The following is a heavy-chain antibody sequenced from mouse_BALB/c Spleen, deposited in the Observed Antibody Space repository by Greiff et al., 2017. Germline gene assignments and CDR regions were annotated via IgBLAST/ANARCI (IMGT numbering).Heavy chain of an antibody. J-gene: IGHJ4*01. CDR3: ARTTATYAMDY. D-gene: IGHD1-2*01. Sequence: EVMLVESGGGLVQPGGSRKLSCAASGFTFSSFGMHWVRQAPEKGLEWVAYISCGSSTIYYADTVKGRFTISRDNPKNTLFLQMTSLRSEDTAMYYCARTTATYAMDYWGQGTSVTVSS. CDR2: ISCGSSTI. V-gene: IGHV5-17*02. CDR1: GFTFSSFG.